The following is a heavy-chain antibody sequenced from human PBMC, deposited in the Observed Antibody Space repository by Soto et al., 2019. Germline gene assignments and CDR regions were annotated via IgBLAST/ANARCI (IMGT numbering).Heavy chain of an antibody. CDR1: GITFGSRA. Sequence: GGSLRLSCVASGITFGSRAMSWVRQAPGEGLEWVSTITDTGGDAKYADSVRGRFTISRDNSKKTLYLQMSSLRAEDTAVYYCARDRPVIWVSYYYYGMDVWGQGTTVTVSS. CDR3: ARDRPVIWVSYYYYGMDV. V-gene: IGHV3-23*01. D-gene: IGHD6-6*01. CDR2: ITDTGGDA. J-gene: IGHJ6*02.